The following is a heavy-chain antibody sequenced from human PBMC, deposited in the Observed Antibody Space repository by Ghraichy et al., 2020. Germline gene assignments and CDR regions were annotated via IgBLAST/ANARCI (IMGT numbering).Heavy chain of an antibody. CDR3: ARDSPRTDAFDI. CDR1: GYTFTGYY. D-gene: IGHD1/OR15-1a*01. Sequence: ASVKVSCKASGYTFTGYYMHWVRQAPGQGLEWMGWINPNSGGTNYAQKFQGRVTMTRDTSISTAYMELSRLRSDDTAVYYCARDSPRTDAFDIWGQGTMVTVSS. V-gene: IGHV1-2*02. J-gene: IGHJ3*02. CDR2: INPNSGGT.